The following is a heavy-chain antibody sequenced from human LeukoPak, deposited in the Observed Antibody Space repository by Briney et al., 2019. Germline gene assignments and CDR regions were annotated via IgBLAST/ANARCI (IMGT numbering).Heavy chain of an antibody. V-gene: IGHV3-48*01. J-gene: IGHJ4*02. CDR3: AKSSSRRVFDY. CDR1: GLTFSKYS. Sequence: GGSLRLSCAASGLTFSKYSMTWVRQAPGKGLEWVSFIDTSSTTMYYTDSVKGRFTISRDNSKNTLYLQMNSLRAEDTAVYYCAKSSSRRVFDYWGQGTLVTVSS. CDR2: IDTSSTTM.